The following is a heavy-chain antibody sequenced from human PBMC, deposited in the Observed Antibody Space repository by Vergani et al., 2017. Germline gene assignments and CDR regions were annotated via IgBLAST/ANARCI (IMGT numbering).Heavy chain of an antibody. V-gene: IGHV3-30-3*01. J-gene: IGHJ4*02. CDR1: GFTFSSYA. CDR3: VRGSSSWYGKFDY. D-gene: IGHD6-13*01. CDR2: ISYDGSNK. Sequence: QVQLVESGGGVVQPGRSLRLSCAASGFTFSSYAMHWVRQAPGKGLEWVAVISYDGSNKYYADSVKGRFTISRDNSKNTLYLQMNSLRAEDTAVYYCVRGSSSWYGKFDYWGQGTLVTVSS.